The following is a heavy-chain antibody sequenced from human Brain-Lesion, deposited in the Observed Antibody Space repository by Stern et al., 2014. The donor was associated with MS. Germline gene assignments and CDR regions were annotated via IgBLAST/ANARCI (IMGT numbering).Heavy chain of an antibody. CDR1: GGSTSRPPYY. Sequence: QMQLVQSGPGLVKPSPTLSLPCTVSGGSTSRPPYYWSWLRQPPGRGLVWIGSIYSSGNSFSNPSLKSRLPHSLATHQNHFFMSLNTVTATDTAVYYCARGTLEGIDMKTFFYDMDVWGQGTPVTVSS. D-gene: IGHD1-1*01. J-gene: IGHJ6*02. V-gene: IGHV4-30-4*01. CDR3: ARGTLEGIDMKTFFYDMDV. CDR2: IYSSGNS.